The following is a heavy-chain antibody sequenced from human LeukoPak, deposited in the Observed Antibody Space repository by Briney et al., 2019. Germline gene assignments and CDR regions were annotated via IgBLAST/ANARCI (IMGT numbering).Heavy chain of an antibody. CDR1: GYSFTGYW. CDR3: ARFLYCGGDCYSGQDY. Sequence: GESLKISCKGSGYSFTGYWIGWVRQMPGKGLEWMGIIYPGDSDTRYSPSFQGQVTISADKSISTAYLQWSSLKASDTAMYYCARFLYCGGDCYSGQDYWGQGTLVTVSS. J-gene: IGHJ4*02. CDR2: IYPGDSDT. D-gene: IGHD2-21*02. V-gene: IGHV5-51*01.